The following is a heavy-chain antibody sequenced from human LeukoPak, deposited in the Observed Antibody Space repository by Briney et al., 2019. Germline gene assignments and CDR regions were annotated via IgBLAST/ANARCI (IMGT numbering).Heavy chain of an antibody. D-gene: IGHD6-13*01. CDR1: GGSISPYY. Sequence: SETLSLTCTVSGGSISPYYWSWIRQPAGKGLEWLGRIYSSGSTHYNPSLKSRVTMSVDTSKNQFSLKLNSVTAADTAVYYCASSITAADWFCHLWGRGTLVTVSS. CDR2: IYSSGST. CDR3: ASSITAADWFCHL. J-gene: IGHJ2*01. V-gene: IGHV4-4*07.